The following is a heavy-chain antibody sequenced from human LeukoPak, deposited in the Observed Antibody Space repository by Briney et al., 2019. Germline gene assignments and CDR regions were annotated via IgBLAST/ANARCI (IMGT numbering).Heavy chain of an antibody. J-gene: IGHJ4*02. CDR3: ASSVASSDY. Sequence: SETLSLTCAVYGESLSNYYWTWIRQSPGKGLEWIGEINHRGSTNLNPSLKSRVTLSVDTSKHQFSLKLTSVTAADAAVYYCASSVASSDYWGQGTLVTVSS. V-gene: IGHV4-34*01. CDR1: GESLSNYY. D-gene: IGHD6-19*01. CDR2: INHRGST.